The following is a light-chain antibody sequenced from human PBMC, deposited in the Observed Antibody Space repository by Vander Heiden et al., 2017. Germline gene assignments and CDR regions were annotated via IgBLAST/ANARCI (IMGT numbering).Light chain of an antibody. J-gene: IGKJ4*01. CDR2: IAS. Sequence: DIQMTQSPSPLSASLGDRVTITCPTSQSIGVYLNWYQQKPGQAPSLLIYIASSLQTGVPARFSGSGSGIDFTLTISSLQPEDSATYYCQQTYTTPQTFGGGTKVEIK. CDR3: QQTYTTPQT. CDR1: QSIGVY. V-gene: IGKV1-39*01.